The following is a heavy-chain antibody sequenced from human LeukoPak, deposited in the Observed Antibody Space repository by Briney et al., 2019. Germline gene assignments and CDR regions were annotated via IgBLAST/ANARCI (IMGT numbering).Heavy chain of an antibody. CDR1: GFTFSTHA. CDR3: AKEGFDS. V-gene: IGHV3-23*01. CDR2: ITADASGT. J-gene: IGHJ4*02. Sequence: GGSLRLSCTASGFTFSTHAMAWVRQAPGMGPEWVSAITADASGTYYAEALKGRLTISRDNSKNTLYLQMNSLRVDDTAVYYCAKEGFDSWGQGTLVTVSS.